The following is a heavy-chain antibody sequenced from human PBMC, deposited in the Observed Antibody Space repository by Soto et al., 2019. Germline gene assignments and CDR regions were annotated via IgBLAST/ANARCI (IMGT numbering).Heavy chain of an antibody. CDR1: GVTLNGSA. CDR3: TSASDILTGRTIDY. CDR2: IRSKANSYAT. J-gene: IGHJ4*02. D-gene: IGHD3-9*01. Sequence: GGSMGIGRAASGVTLNGSAMHWVRQASGKGLEWVGRIRSKANSYATAYAASVKGRFTISRDDSKNTAYLQMNSLKTEDTAVYYCTSASDILTGRTIDYWGQGTLVTVSS. V-gene: IGHV3-73*01.